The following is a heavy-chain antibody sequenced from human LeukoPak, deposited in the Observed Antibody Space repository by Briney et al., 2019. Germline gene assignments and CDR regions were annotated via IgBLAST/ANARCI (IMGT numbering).Heavy chain of an antibody. CDR3: ARDLNLDQIDY. V-gene: IGHV3-74*01. J-gene: IGHJ4*02. CDR1: GFTFNTHW. D-gene: IGHD3/OR15-3a*01. CDR2: IDRDGTTT. Sequence: GGSLRLSCAASGFTFNTHWMHWVRQAPGKGLVWVSRIDRDGTTTNYADSVKGRFTISRDNAKNTLYLQMNSLRAEDTALHFFARDLNLDQIDYWGQGTLVTVSS.